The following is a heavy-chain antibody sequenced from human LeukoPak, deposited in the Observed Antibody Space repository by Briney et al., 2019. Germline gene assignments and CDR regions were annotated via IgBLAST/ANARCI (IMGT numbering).Heavy chain of an antibody. CDR1: GYTFTSYG. V-gene: IGHV1-18*01. D-gene: IGHD4-23*01. Sequence: ASVKVSCKASGYTFTSYGISWVRQAPGQGPEWMGWISAYNGNTNYAQKLQGRVTMTTDTSTSTAYMELRSLRSDDTAVYYCARMPYGGKTRGYYFDYWGQGTLVTVSS. CDR3: ARMPYGGKTRGYYFDY. J-gene: IGHJ4*02. CDR2: ISAYNGNT.